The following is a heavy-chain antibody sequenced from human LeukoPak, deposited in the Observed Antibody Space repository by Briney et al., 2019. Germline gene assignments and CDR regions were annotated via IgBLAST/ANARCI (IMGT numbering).Heavy chain of an antibody. V-gene: IGHV4-38-2*02. Sequence: SETLSLTCTVSGYSISSGYYWGWIRQPPGKGLEWIGSIYHSGSTYYNPSLKSRVTISVDTSKNQFSLKLSSVTAADTAVYYCARDQTSTVTTGGSSDYWGQGTLVTVSS. J-gene: IGHJ4*02. CDR2: IYHSGST. CDR1: GYSISSGYY. D-gene: IGHD4-11*01. CDR3: ARDQTSTVTTGGSSDY.